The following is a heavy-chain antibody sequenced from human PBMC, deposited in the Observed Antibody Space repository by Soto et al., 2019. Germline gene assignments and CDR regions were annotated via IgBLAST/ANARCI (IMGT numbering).Heavy chain of an antibody. D-gene: IGHD6-19*01. CDR3: AREGAVAGFDY. CDR2: ISSGSSTI. J-gene: IGHJ4*02. Sequence: PGGSLRLSCAASGFTFSTYSMNWVRQAPGKGLEWVSYISSGSSTIYYADSVKGRFTISRDNAKNSLYLQMNSLRAEDTAVYYCAREGAVAGFDYWGQGTLVTVSS. CDR1: GFTFSTYS. V-gene: IGHV3-48*01.